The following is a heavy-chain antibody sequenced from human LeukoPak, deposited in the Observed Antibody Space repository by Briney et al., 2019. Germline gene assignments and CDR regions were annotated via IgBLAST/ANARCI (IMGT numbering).Heavy chain of an antibody. CDR3: ARDKSGSYRYYYYYGMDV. J-gene: IGHJ6*02. CDR2: ISYDGSNK. D-gene: IGHD1-26*01. Sequence: GGSLTLSCAASGFTLSSYSMRWVRQAPGKGLEWVAVISYDGSNKYCADSVKGLFTISRDKSKNPLYLQMNSLRAEDTAVYYCARDKSGSYRYYYYYGMDVCGQGTTVTVSS. CDR1: GFTLSSYS. V-gene: IGHV3-30-3*01.